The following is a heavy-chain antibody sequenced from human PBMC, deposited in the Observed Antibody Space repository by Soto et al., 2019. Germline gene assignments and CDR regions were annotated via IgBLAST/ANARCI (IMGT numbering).Heavy chain of an antibody. CDR2: ISAYNGNT. Sequence: ASVKVSCKASGYTFTSYGISWVRQAPGQGLEWMGWISAYNGNTNYAQKLQGRVTMTTDTSTSTAYMELRSLRSDDTAVYYCARDPSSGWYGDYYYGMDVWGQGTTVTVSS. CDR3: ARDPSSGWYGDYYYGMDV. D-gene: IGHD6-19*01. V-gene: IGHV1-18*04. J-gene: IGHJ6*02. CDR1: GYTFTSYG.